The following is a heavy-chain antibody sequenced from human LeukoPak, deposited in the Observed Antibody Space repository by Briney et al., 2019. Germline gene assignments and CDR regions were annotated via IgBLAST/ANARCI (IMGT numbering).Heavy chain of an antibody. D-gene: IGHD3-22*01. Sequence: PSETQSLTCTISGDSISSSSYYWGWIRQPPGKGLEWIGDIYYRGSTYYSPSLKSRVSISIDTSNNQFSLTLNSVTAADTALYFCARRRYYDSTGYLDWGQGTLVTVSS. CDR1: GDSISSSSYY. V-gene: IGHV4-39*01. J-gene: IGHJ1*01. CDR2: IYYRGST. CDR3: ARRRYYDSTGYLD.